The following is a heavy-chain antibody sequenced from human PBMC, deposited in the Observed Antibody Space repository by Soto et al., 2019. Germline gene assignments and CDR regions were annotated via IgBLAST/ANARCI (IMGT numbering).Heavy chain of an antibody. CDR3: ARVRGWYPLDY. Sequence: SETLSLTCAVYGGSFSGYYWSWIRQPPGKGLEWIGEINHSGSTNYNPSLKSRVTISVDTSKNQFSLKLSSVTAADTAVYYCARVRGWYPLDYWGQGTLVTVS. CDR2: INHSGST. CDR1: GGSFSGYY. V-gene: IGHV4-34*01. J-gene: IGHJ4*02. D-gene: IGHD6-19*01.